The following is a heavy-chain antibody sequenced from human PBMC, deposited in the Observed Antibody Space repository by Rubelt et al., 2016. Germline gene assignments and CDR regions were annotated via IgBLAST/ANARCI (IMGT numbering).Heavy chain of an antibody. J-gene: IGHJ3*02. CDR1: GFTFSSYG. Sequence: QVQLVESGGGVVQPGRSLRLSCGASGFTFSSYGMHWVRQAPGKGLEWLADIWYAGSNKYYGDSVKGRFSISRDNSRNTRYLQMNSLGHNETAVNYGSGGPSGRVQHGAFDIWGLGTMVTVSS. CDR3: SGGPSGRVQHGAFDI. D-gene: IGHD6-19*01. V-gene: IGHV3-33*01. CDR2: IWYAGSNK.